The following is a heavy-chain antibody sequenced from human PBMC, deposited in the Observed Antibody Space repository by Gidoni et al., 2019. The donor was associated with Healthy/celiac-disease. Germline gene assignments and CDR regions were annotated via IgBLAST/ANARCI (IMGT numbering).Heavy chain of an antibody. Sequence: EVQLVESGGGLVKPGGSLRLSCAASGFPFSSYSMNWVRQAPGKGLEWVSSISSSSSYIYYADSVKGRFTISRDNAKNSLYLQMNSLRAEDTAVYYCARDRRSIAAAGISHFDYWGQGTLVTVSS. CDR3: ARDRRSIAAAGISHFDY. D-gene: IGHD6-13*01. CDR2: ISSSSSYI. CDR1: GFPFSSYS. V-gene: IGHV3-21*01. J-gene: IGHJ4*02.